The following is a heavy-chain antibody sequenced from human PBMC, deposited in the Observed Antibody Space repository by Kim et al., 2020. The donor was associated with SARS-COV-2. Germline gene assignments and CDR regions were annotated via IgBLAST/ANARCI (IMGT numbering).Heavy chain of an antibody. V-gene: IGHV3-11*03. Sequence: GGSLRLSCAASGFTLGDYYMSWIRQAPGKGLELISHISGRSDYTNYADSVKGRFTISRDNAKNSLYLQMNSLRAEDTAVYYCARGYHSGFWGRGTMVTVSS. CDR3: ARGYHSGF. CDR2: ISGRSDYT. D-gene: IGHD3-10*01. CDR1: GFTLGDYY. J-gene: IGHJ3*01.